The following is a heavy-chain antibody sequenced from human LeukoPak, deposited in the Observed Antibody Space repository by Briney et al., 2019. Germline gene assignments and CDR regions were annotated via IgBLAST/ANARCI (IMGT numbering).Heavy chain of an antibody. J-gene: IGHJ4*02. CDR2: TEGTGTII. CDR3: ARDRGGIRDS. D-gene: IGHD1-26*01. V-gene: IGHV3-48*03. CDR1: GFTFRNYN. Sequence: GGSLRLSCAASGFTFRNYNMFWARQAPGKGLEWISFTEGTGTIIPYADSVKGRFTTSRDNDKNSLYLQMNSLTGEDTAIYYCARDRGGIRDSWGQGTLVTVST.